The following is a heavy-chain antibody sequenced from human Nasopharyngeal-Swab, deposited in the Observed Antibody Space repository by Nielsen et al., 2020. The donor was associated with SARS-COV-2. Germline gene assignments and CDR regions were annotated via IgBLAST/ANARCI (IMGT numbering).Heavy chain of an antibody. CDR2: MSGRGEKT. Sequence: GESLKISCAASGFTFTGYAMNWVRHAPGKGLEWVSGMSGRGEKTYYAESVKGRFTISRDISKNTLYLQMNGLRAEDTAVYYCAKDSGAGFCDDGSCFPTNHWGLGTLVTVSS. CDR3: AKDSGAGFCDDGSCFPTNH. CDR1: GFTFTGYA. J-gene: IGHJ5*02. V-gene: IGHV3-23*01. D-gene: IGHD2-15*01.